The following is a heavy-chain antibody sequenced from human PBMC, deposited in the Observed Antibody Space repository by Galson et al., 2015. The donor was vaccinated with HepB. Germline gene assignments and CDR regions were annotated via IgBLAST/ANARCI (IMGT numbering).Heavy chain of an antibody. Sequence: PALVKPTQTLTLTCTFSGFSLSTSGMGVSWIRQPPGKALEWLARIEWDDDKDYSTSLRSRLTISRDTSKNQVVLTMTNMDPVDTATYYCARMRYTSNLYYAFDLWGQGTMVTVSA. CDR1: GFSLSTSGMG. V-gene: IGHV2-70*11. J-gene: IGHJ3*01. D-gene: IGHD2-2*02. CDR2: IEWDDDK. CDR3: ARMRYTSNLYYAFDL.